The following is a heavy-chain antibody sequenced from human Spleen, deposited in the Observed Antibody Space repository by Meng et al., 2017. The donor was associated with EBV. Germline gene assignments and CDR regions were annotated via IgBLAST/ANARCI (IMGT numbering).Heavy chain of an antibody. Sequence: QWQRQDSEDGLGQPSGPRSVTGAVAGVAIDSSDDYWGWIRQRPGKGLEWIGNVYYSGNTNYNPSIKSRVTLSPGTSKNQFSLKLSSLTAADTSVYFCARDRRTMGSDYWGHGILVTVSS. CDR3: ARDRRTMGSDY. CDR2: VYYSGNT. V-gene: IGHV4-39*07. J-gene: IGHJ4*01. D-gene: IGHD4/OR15-4a*01. CDR1: GVAIDSSDDY.